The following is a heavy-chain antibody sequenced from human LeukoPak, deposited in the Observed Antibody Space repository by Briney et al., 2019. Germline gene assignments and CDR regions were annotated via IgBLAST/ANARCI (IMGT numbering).Heavy chain of an antibody. V-gene: IGHV3-53*05. CDR1: GFTVSSNY. CDR2: IYSGVPT. Sequence: PGGSLRLSCAASGFTVSSNYMSWVRQAPGKGLEWVSVIYSGVPTYYADSVKGRFTISRDNSKNALYLQMNSLRAEDTAVYYCARDSPDSSGWYDYWGQGTLVTVSS. J-gene: IGHJ4*02. D-gene: IGHD6-19*01. CDR3: ARDSPDSSGWYDY.